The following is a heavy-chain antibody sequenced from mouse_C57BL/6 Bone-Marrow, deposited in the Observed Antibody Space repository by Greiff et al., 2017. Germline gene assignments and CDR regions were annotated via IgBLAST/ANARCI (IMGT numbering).Heavy chain of an antibody. Sequence: QVQLQQPGAELVMPGASVKLSCKASGYTFTSYWMHWVKQRPGQGLEWIGEIDPSDSYTNYNQKFKGKSTLTVDKSSSTAYMQLSSLESEDSAVYDRARTTYYDYFYAMDYWGQGTSVTVSS. CDR1: GYTFTSYW. CDR2: IDPSDSYT. D-gene: IGHD2-4*01. J-gene: IGHJ4*01. CDR3: ARTTYYDYFYAMDY. V-gene: IGHV1-69*01.